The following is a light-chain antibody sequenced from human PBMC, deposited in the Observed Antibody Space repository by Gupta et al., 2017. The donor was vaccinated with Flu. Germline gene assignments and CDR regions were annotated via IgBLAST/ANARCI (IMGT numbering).Light chain of an antibody. V-gene: IGKV2-30*01. Sequence: VVMTQSPLSLSVSLGQPASISCTSSQSLVFRKGNIYLNWFRQRPGQSPRRLIYKVSNRDAGVPDRFSGSTSGTDFTLKSSRVEAEDAGIYYCMQASHWPYTFGQGTKLEIK. J-gene: IGKJ2*01. CDR2: KVS. CDR3: MQASHWPYT. CDR1: QSLVFRKGNIY.